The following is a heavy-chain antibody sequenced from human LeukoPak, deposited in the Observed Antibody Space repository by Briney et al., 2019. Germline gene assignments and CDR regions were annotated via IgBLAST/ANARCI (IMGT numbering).Heavy chain of an antibody. Sequence: SETLSLTCTVSGDSISNYYWSWIRQPAGKGLEWIGRIYTSGSTNYNPSPKSRVTISVDTSKNQFSLKLSSVTAADTAVYYCARDISFGYSYGLDYWGQGTLVTVSS. CDR3: ARDISFGYSYGLDY. J-gene: IGHJ4*02. CDR2: IYTSGST. D-gene: IGHD5-18*01. V-gene: IGHV4-4*07. CDR1: GDSISNYY.